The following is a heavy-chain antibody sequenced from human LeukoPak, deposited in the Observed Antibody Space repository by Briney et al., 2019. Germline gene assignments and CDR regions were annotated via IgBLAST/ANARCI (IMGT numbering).Heavy chain of an antibody. D-gene: IGHD6-13*01. CDR2: ISYAGSNK. CDR1: GFTFRNYA. V-gene: IGHV3-30-3*01. CDR3: ARDQIAADGNWFDP. Sequence: PGGSLRLSCGASGFTFRNYAMPWVRQAPGKGLEWVAIISYAGSNKYYADSVKGRFTISRDNSKNTLYLQMNTLRAEDTAVYYCARDQIAADGNWFDPWGQGTLVTVSS. J-gene: IGHJ5*02.